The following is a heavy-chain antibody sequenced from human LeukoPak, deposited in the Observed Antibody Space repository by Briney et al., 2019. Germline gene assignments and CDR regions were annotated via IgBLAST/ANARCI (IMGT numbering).Heavy chain of an antibody. CDR2: INHSGST. Sequence: GGSFXXYYWSWLRQPPGKGLEWIGEINHSGSTNYNPSLKSRVTISVDTSKNQFSLKLSSVTAADTAVYYCARGRILYRYWGQGTLVTVSS. CDR1: GGSFXXYY. CDR3: ARGRILYRY. V-gene: IGHV4-34*01. D-gene: IGHD2-8*01. J-gene: IGHJ4*02.